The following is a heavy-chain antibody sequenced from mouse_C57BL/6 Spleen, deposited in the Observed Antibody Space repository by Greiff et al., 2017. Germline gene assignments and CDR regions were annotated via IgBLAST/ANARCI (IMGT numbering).Heavy chain of an antibody. Sequence: ESGPGLVKPSQSLSLTCSVTGYSITSGYYWNWIRQFPGNKLEWMGYISYDGSNNYNPSLKNRISITRDTSKNQFFLKLNSVTTEDTATYYCARSFYDYDEGGFAYWGQGTLVTVSA. D-gene: IGHD2-4*01. CDR3: ARSFYDYDEGGFAY. J-gene: IGHJ3*01. CDR1: GYSITSGYY. CDR2: ISYDGSN. V-gene: IGHV3-6*01.